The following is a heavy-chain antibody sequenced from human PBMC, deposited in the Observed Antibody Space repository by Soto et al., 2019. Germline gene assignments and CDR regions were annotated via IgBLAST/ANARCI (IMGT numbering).Heavy chain of an antibody. D-gene: IGHD6-13*01. CDR1: GFTFSSYW. CDR2: IKQDGSEK. J-gene: IGHJ3*02. V-gene: IGHV3-7*01. Sequence: GESLKISCAASGFTFSSYWMSWVRQAPGKGLEWVANIKQDGSEKYYVDSVKGRFTISRDNAKNSLYLQMNSLRAEDTAVYYCARDTGVYPFAFDIWGQGTMVTVSS. CDR3: ARDTGVYPFAFDI.